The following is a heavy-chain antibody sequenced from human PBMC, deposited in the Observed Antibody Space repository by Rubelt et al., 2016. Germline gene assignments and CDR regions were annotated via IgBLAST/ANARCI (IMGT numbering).Heavy chain of an antibody. CDR3: ARVSGWNRAPEQDFDY. D-gene: IGHD1-1*01. V-gene: IGHV4-34*01. Sequence: QVQLQQWGAGLLKPSETLSLTCAVYGGSFSGYYWRWIRQPPGKGLEWIGEINHSGSTNYNPSLKSRVTIAGEQSTNKLYLKLRTVTAADTAVYYCARVSGWNRAPEQDFDYWGQGTLVTVSS. J-gene: IGHJ4*02. CDR2: INHSGST. CDR1: GGSFSGYY.